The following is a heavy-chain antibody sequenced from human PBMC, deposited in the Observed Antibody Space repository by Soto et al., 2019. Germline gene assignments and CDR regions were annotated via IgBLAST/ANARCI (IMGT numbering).Heavy chain of an antibody. D-gene: IGHD5-18*01. CDR3: ARDLGYSYPTHSFDY. CDR1: GFTFSSYA. J-gene: IGHJ4*02. Sequence: QVQLVESGGGVVQPGRSLRLSCAASGFTFSSYAMHWVRQAPGKGLEWVAVISYDGSNKYYTDSVKGRFTISRDNSKNTLYLQMNSLRAEDTAVYYCARDLGYSYPTHSFDYWGQGTLVTVSS. V-gene: IGHV3-30-3*01. CDR2: ISYDGSNK.